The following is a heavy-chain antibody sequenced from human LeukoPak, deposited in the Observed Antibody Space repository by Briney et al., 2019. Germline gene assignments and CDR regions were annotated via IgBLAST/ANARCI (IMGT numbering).Heavy chain of an antibody. Sequence: GGSLRLSCAASGFTFSSYSMNWVRQAPGKGLEWVSSISSSSSYIYYADSVKGRFTISRDNAKNTLYLQMNSLRAEDTAVYYCARDHLSSGSSPDYYYYYYMDVWRKGTTVTISS. CDR2: ISSSSSYI. CDR1: GFTFSSYS. V-gene: IGHV3-21*01. J-gene: IGHJ6*03. CDR3: ARDHLSSGSSPDYYYYYYMDV. D-gene: IGHD6-19*01.